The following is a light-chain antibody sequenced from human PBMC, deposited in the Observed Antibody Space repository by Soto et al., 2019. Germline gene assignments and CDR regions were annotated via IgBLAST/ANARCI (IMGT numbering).Light chain of an antibody. CDR2: DAS. J-gene: IGKJ1*01. CDR3: QQYSSYWT. CDR1: QSISSW. Sequence: IQMTQSPSTLSAFVGDRVTIPCRASQSISSWLAWYQQKPGKAPKFLIYDASNLESGVPSRFSGSGSGTEFTLTISSLQPDDFATYYCQQYSSYWTFGQGTKVDIK. V-gene: IGKV1-5*01.